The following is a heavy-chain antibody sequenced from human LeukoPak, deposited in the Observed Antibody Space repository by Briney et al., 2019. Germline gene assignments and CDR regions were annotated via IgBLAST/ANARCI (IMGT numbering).Heavy chain of an antibody. CDR1: GGTFSSYT. CDR2: VIPILGIA. D-gene: IGHD3-10*01. V-gene: IGHV1-69*02. CDR3: AIFALGVPRGVY. Sequence: EASVKVSCKASGGTFSSYTISWVRQAPGQGLEWMGRVIPILGIANYAQKFQGRVTITADKSTSTAYMELSSLRSEDTAVYYCAIFALGVPRGVYWGQGTLVTVSS. J-gene: IGHJ4*02.